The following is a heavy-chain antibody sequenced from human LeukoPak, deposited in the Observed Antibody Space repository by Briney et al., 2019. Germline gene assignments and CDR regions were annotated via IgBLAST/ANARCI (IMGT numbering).Heavy chain of an antibody. CDR2: IYYSGST. V-gene: IGHV4-59*01. J-gene: IGHJ4*02. Sequence: PSETLSLTCTVSGGSISSYYWSWIRQPPGKGLEWIGYIYYSGSTNYNPSLKSRVTISVATSKNQFSLKLSSVTAADTAVYYCARSSVSDYLFDYWGQGTLVTVSS. D-gene: IGHD4-11*01. CDR3: ARSSVSDYLFDY. CDR1: GGSISSYY.